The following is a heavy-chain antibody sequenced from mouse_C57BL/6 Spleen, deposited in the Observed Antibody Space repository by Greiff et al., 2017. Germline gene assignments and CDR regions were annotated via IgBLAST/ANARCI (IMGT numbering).Heavy chain of an antibody. J-gene: IGHJ4*01. Sequence: VQLQQSGPELVKPGASVKISCKASGYAFSSSWMNWVKQRPGKGLEWIGRSYPGDGDTNYNGKFKGKATLTADKSSSTAYMQLSSLTSEDSAVYFCARGDGNYGYAMDYWGQGTSVTVSS. CDR2: SYPGDGDT. CDR1: GYAFSSSW. D-gene: IGHD2-1*01. V-gene: IGHV1-82*01. CDR3: ARGDGNYGYAMDY.